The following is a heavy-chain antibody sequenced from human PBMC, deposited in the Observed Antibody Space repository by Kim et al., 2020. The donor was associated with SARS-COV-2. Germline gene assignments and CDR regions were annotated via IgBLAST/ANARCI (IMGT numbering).Heavy chain of an antibody. V-gene: IGHV3-21*01. CDR3: ARDTGYSSGWTPQLPYYFDY. J-gene: IGHJ4*02. CDR1: GFTFSSYS. CDR2: ISSSSSYI. Sequence: GGSLRLSCAASGFTFSSYSMNWVRQAPGKGLEWVSSISSSSSYIYYADSVKGRFTISRDNAKNSLYLQMNSLRAEDTAVYYCARDTGYSSGWTPQLPYYFDYWGQGTLVPVSS. D-gene: IGHD6-19*01.